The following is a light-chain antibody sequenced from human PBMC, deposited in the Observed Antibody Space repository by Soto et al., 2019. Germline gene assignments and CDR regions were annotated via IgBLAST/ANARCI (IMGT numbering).Light chain of an antibody. V-gene: IGLV1-44*01. Sequence: QSVLTQPPSASGTPGQRVTISCSGSSSNIGSNTVNWYQQLPGTAPKLLIYSNNQRPSVVPDRFSGSKSGTSASLAISGLQSDDEADYYCAAWDDSLNALFGGGTKLTVL. CDR3: AAWDDSLNAL. CDR1: SSNIGSNT. CDR2: SNN. J-gene: IGLJ2*01.